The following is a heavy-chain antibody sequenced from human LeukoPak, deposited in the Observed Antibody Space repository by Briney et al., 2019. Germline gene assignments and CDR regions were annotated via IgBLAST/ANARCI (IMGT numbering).Heavy chain of an antibody. CDR2: INHSGST. V-gene: IGHV4-34*01. D-gene: IGHD3-16*01. Sequence: SGTLSLTCAVYGGAFSGYYWGWIRQPPGKGLEWIGGINHSGSTNYNPSLKSRVTISVDTSKNQFSLKLSSVTAADTAVYYCARGGGLYVWGAKYGMDVWGQGTTVTVSS. CDR3: ARGGGLYVWGAKYGMDV. J-gene: IGHJ6*02. CDR1: GGAFSGYY.